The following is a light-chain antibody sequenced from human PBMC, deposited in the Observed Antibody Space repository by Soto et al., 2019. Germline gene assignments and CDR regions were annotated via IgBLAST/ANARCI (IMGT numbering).Light chain of an antibody. CDR2: DAS. J-gene: IGKJ1*01. V-gene: IGKV1-5*01. Sequence: IQVTQSPSTLSASVGDRVTITCRPTQSISSWLAWYEQKPGKAPKLLIYDASSLESGVPSRFSGSGAGTEFTLTISSLQPDDFATYYCQQYNSYSGTVGQGTKVDIK. CDR1: QSISSW. CDR3: QQYNSYSGT.